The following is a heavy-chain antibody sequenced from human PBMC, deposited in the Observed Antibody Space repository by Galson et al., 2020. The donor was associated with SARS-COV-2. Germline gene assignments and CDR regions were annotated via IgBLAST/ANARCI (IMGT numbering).Heavy chain of an antibody. V-gene: IGHV1-2*02. CDR2: INPNSGGT. J-gene: IGHJ6*02. CDR3: ARVWSSGYDILTGYYNYYYYGMDV. D-gene: IGHD3-9*01. Sequence: ASVKVSCKASGYTFTGYYMHWVRQAPGQGLEWMGWINPNSGGTNYAQKFQGRVTMTRDTSISTAYMELSRLRSDDTAVYYCARVWSSGYDILTGYYNYYYYGMDVWGQGTTVTVSS. CDR1: GYTFTGYY.